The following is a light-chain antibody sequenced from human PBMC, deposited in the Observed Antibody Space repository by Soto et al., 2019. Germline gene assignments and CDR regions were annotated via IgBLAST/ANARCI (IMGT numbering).Light chain of an antibody. V-gene: IGKV3-15*01. Sequence: EIVMTQSPDTLSLSPGEGATLSCRVSQSIRSNLAWYQQRPGQAPRLLMYGASTRADGIPARFTGSGSGTEFTLTISSLEAEDVAVYYCQQYYRTPFTFGPGTKVDIK. CDR2: GAS. CDR3: QQYYRTPFT. J-gene: IGKJ3*01. CDR1: QSIRSN.